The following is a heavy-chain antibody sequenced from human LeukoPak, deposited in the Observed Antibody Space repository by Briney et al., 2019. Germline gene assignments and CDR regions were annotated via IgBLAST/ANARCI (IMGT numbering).Heavy chain of an antibody. J-gene: IGHJ4*02. CDR1: GFTFSTYN. Sequence: PGGSLRLSCAASGFTFSTYNMNWVRQAPGKGLEWVSHITSSSTNIYYADSVKGRFTISGNSAKNALSLQMNSLRDEDTAVYYCATSGNYYLKYWGQGTLVTVSS. D-gene: IGHD1-26*01. CDR2: ITSSSTNI. CDR3: ATSGNYYLKY. V-gene: IGHV3-48*02.